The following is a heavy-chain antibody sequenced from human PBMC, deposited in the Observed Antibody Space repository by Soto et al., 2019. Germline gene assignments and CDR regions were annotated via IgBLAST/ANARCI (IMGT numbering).Heavy chain of an antibody. CDR2: IYWDDDK. V-gene: IGHV2-5*02. CDR3: AHSPDYGGKGGRRFDY. J-gene: IGHJ4*02. Sequence: QITLKESGPTLVKPTQTLTLTCTFSGFSLSTSGVGVGWIRQPPGKALEWLALIYWDDDKRYSPSLKSRLTITKDTSKNQVVLTMTNMDPVDTATYYCAHSPDYGGKGGRRFDYWGQGTLVTVSS. CDR1: GFSLSTSGVG. D-gene: IGHD4-17*01.